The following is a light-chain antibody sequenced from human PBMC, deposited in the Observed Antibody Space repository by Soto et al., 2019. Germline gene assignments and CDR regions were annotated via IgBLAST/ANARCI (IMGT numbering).Light chain of an antibody. CDR3: QQYHTSSIT. V-gene: IGKV1-39*01. Sequence: PSSLSASVRDRVTITCRASQSISSYLNWYQQKPGKAPKLLIYAASSLQSGVPSRFSGTGSGTEFTLSIDSLQPDDFATYYCQQYHTSSITFGQGTRLEIK. J-gene: IGKJ5*01. CDR2: AAS. CDR1: QSISSY.